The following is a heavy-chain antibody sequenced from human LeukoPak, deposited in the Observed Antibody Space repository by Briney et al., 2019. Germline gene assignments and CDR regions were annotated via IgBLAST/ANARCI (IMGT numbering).Heavy chain of an antibody. CDR3: AQREAFTSS. V-gene: IGHV3-7*03. CDR1: GFSLSAYW. CDR2: INRDGSQK. J-gene: IGHJ1*01. Sequence: GGSLRLSCAASGFSLSAYWMTWVRQAPGKGLEWVANINRDGSQKNHVDSVKGRFTISRDNAKNSLYLQMNSLRAEDTAVYYCAQREAFTSSWGRGTLVAVSS. D-gene: IGHD3-3*01.